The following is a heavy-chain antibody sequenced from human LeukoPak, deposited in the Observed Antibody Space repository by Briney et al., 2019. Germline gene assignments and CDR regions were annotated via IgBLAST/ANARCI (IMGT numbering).Heavy chain of an antibody. J-gene: IGHJ6*02. D-gene: IGHD3-10*01. Sequence: GGSLRLSCAASGFTFSSYAMSWVRQAPGKGLEWVSAISGSGGSTYYADSVKGRFTISRDNSKNTLFLQMNSLRVEDTAVYYCAKGGDGSGSYSGNYYYYGMDVWGQGTTVTVSS. CDR1: GFTFSSYA. CDR2: ISGSGGST. V-gene: IGHV3-23*01. CDR3: AKGGDGSGSYSGNYYYYGMDV.